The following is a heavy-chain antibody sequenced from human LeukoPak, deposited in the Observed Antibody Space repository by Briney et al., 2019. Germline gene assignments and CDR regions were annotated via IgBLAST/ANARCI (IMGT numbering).Heavy chain of an antibody. Sequence: PGGSLRLSCAASGFTFSSYWMSWVRQAPGKGLEWVASIKKDGSEKYYVDSVKGRFTISRDNAKTSLYLQMNSLRAEDTAVYYCARAKRNGFDIWGQGTMVTVSS. J-gene: IGHJ3*02. CDR3: ARAKRNGFDI. CDR2: IKKDGSEK. CDR1: GFTFSSYW. V-gene: IGHV3-7*04.